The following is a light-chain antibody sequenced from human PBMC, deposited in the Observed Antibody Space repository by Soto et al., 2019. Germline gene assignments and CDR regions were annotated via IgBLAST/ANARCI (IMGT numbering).Light chain of an antibody. CDR3: QQFNSWLPWT. CDR2: GAS. Sequence: VVTQSPPTLSVPPGDRATLSCRASQNVVNNLVWYHQKPGQAPRLLSYGASTRAAGIPDRFSGSGSGTDFTLTISGLQSEDFAVDYCQQFNSWLPWTFGRVTGVAIK. CDR1: QNVVNN. V-gene: IGKV3-15*01. J-gene: IGKJ1*01.